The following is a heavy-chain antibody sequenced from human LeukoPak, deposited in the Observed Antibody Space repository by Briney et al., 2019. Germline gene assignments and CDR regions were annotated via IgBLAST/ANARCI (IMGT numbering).Heavy chain of an antibody. V-gene: IGHV4-30-4*01. CDR1: GGSISSGDYY. D-gene: IGHD3-22*01. CDR2: MYCSGST. Sequence: PSETLSLTCTVSGGSISSGDYYWSWIRQPPGKGLGWIAYMYCSGSTYYNPSLKSRVTMSADTSKNQLSLKLSSVTAADTAVYYCARPYYYDSRIDPWGQGILVTVSS. J-gene: IGHJ5*02. CDR3: ARPYYYDSRIDP.